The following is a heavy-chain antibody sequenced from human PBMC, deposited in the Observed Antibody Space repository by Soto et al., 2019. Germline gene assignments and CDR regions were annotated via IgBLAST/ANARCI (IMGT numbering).Heavy chain of an antibody. V-gene: IGHV4-61*01. Sequence: TSETLSLTCTVSGGSVSSGSYYWSWIRQPPGKGLEWIGYIHYSGSTNYNPSLKSRVTISVDTSKNQFSLKLSSVTAADTAVYYCAREPPSYYYDSSGYVWGQGTTVTVSS. D-gene: IGHD3-22*01. CDR1: GGSVSSGSYY. J-gene: IGHJ6*02. CDR2: IHYSGST. CDR3: AREPPSYYYDSSGYV.